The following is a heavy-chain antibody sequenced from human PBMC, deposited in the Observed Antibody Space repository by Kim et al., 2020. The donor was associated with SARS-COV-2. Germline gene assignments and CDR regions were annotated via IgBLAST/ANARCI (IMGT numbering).Heavy chain of an antibody. V-gene: IGHV3-7*01. CDR1: GFPFTTYY. J-gene: IGHJ4*02. Sequence: GGSLRLSCAASGFPFTTYYMTWVRQAPGKGLEWVANIKPGGSEKSYVDSVKGRFTISRDDAKSSVYLQMNGLRGEDSAVYYCASGGGQYYSVWGQGTLDTVSS. D-gene: IGHD3-10*01. CDR2: IKPGGSEK. CDR3: ASGGGQYYSV.